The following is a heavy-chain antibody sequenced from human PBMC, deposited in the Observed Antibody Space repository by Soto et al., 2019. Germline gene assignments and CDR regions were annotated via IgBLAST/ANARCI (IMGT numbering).Heavy chain of an antibody. CDR1: GGSISSGGYY. D-gene: IGHD3-22*01. CDR2: IYYSGST. CDR3: ARSRSGYSNDAFDI. Sequence: QVQLQESGPGLVKPSQTLSLTCTVSGGSISSGGYYWSWIRQHPGKGLEWIGYIYYSGSTYYNPSLKSRVFXXIXTXTNQFSLKLSSVTAADTAVYYCARSRSGYSNDAFDIWGQGTMVTVSS. V-gene: IGHV4-31*03. J-gene: IGHJ3*02.